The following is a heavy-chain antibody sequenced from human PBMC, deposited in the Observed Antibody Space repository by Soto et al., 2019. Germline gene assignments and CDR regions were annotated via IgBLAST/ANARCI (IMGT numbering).Heavy chain of an antibody. D-gene: IGHD3-22*01. Sequence: SETLSLTCTVSGGSISSGGYYWGWIRQPPGKGLEWIGSIYYSGSTYYNPSLKSRVTISVDTSKNQFSLILNSVTAADTAVYYCARLGGYYQAFDQWGQGSLVTVSS. CDR2: IYYSGST. CDR1: GGSISSGGYY. V-gene: IGHV4-39*01. CDR3: ARLGGYYQAFDQ. J-gene: IGHJ4*02.